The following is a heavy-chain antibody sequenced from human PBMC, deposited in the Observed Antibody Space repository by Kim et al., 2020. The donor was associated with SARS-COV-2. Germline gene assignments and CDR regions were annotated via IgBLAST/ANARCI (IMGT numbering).Heavy chain of an antibody. CDR2: ISAYNGNT. V-gene: IGHV1-18*04. Sequence: ASVKVSCKASGYTFTSYGISWVRQAPGQGLEWMGWISAYNGNTNYAQKLQGRVTMTTDTSTSTAYMELRSLRSDDTAVYYCARAEGDTAMVRATVYFDYWGQGTLVTVSS. CDR3: ARAEGDTAMVRATVYFDY. D-gene: IGHD5-18*01. CDR1: GYTFTSYG. J-gene: IGHJ4*02.